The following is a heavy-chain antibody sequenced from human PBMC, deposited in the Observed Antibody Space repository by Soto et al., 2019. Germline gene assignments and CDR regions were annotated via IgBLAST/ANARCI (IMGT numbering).Heavy chain of an antibody. D-gene: IGHD4-17*01. CDR3: ARLSTVDSLHAEYFHH. Sequence: QITLKESGTTLVRPTQTLTLTCTFSGFSVSTPGVGVGWIRQPPGKVLEWLALIYWNDEKRYRPSLMSRLTISKDTSKNQVVLAMTNMEPVDTATYYCARLSTVDSLHAEYFHHWGQGTLVTVSS. CDR1: GFSVSTPGVG. CDR2: IYWNDEK. V-gene: IGHV2-5*01. J-gene: IGHJ1*01.